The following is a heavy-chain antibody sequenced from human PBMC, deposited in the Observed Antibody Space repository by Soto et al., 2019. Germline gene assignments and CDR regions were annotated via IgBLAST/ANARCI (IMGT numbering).Heavy chain of an antibody. CDR3: AKDIVKYTYGACDY. CDR1: GFTVSDNY. Sequence: EVHLVETGGALIQPGGSLRLSCAASGFTVSDNYMTWVRQAPGKGLEWVSVLYSAGNAYYADSVQGRFTISRDDSKNTLYLQLNSLRTEDTAVYYCAKDIVKYTYGACDYWGQGVLVTVSS. V-gene: IGHV3-53*05. D-gene: IGHD5-18*01. J-gene: IGHJ4*02. CDR2: LYSAGNA.